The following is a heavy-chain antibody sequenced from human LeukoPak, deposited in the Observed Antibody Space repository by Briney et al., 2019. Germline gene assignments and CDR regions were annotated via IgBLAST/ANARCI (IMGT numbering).Heavy chain of an antibody. D-gene: IGHD7-27*01. J-gene: IGHJ4*02. V-gene: IGHV3-21*01. CDR2: ISSSSSYI. CDR1: GFTFSSST. Sequence: PGGSLSLSCAASGFTFSSSTMNWVRQAPGKGLEWVSSISSSSSYIYYADSVKGRFTISRDNAKNSLYLQMNSLRAEDTAVYYCSRDVLTGEVDYWGQGTLVTVSS. CDR3: SRDVLTGEVDY.